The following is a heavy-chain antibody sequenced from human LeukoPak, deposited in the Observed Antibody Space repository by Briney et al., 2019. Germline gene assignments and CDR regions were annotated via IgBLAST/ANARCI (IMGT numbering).Heavy chain of an antibody. V-gene: IGHV4-34*01. CDR2: INHSGST. CDR3: ARQWLVSPLFDY. D-gene: IGHD6-19*01. Sequence: SDTLSLTCAVYGGSLCGYYWSWIRQPPGKGLEWIGEINHSGSTNYNPSLKSRVTVSVDTSKNQLSLKLSSMTAADTAVYYCARQWLVSPLFDYWGQGTLVTVSS. CDR1: GGSLCGYY. J-gene: IGHJ4*02.